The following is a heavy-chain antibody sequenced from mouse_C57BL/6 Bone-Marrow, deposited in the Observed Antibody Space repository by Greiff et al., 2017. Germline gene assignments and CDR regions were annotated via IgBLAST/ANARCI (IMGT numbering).Heavy chain of an antibody. J-gene: IGHJ3*01. CDR3: ARREGWCAY. V-gene: IGHV5-6*02. CDR1: GFTFSSYG. Sequence: EVKLVESGGDLVKPGGSLKLSCAASGFTFSSYGMSWVRQTPDKRLEWVATISSGGSYTYYPDSVKGRFTISRDNAKNTLYLQMSSLKSEDTAMYYCARREGWCAYWGQGTLVTVSA. CDR2: ISSGGSYT.